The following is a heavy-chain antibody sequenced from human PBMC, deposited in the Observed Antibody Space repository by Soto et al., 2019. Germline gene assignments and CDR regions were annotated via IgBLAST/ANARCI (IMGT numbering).Heavy chain of an antibody. CDR3: ARGGRRIAAAGINWFDP. Sequence: QVQLVQSGAEVKKPGSSVKVSCKASGGTFSSYTISWVRQAPGQGLEWMGRIIPILGIANYAQKFQGRVTITAXXSXSXXYMELSSLRSEDTAVYYCARGGRRIAAAGINWFDPWGQGTLVTVSS. J-gene: IGHJ5*02. CDR2: IIPILGIA. D-gene: IGHD6-13*01. V-gene: IGHV1-69*02. CDR1: GGTFSSYT.